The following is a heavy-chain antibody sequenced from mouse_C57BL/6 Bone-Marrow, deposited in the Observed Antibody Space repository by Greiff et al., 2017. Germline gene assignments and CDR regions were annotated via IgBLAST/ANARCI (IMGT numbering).Heavy chain of an antibody. D-gene: IGHD1-1*01. Sequence: QVQLQQPGAELVRPGSSVKLSCKASGYTFTSYWMHWVKQRPIQGLEWIGNIDPSDSETHYNQKFKDKATLTVDKSSSTAYMQLSSLTSEDSAVYYCARSPNYYGSSYRWYFDVWGTGTTVTVSS. V-gene: IGHV1-52*01. J-gene: IGHJ1*03. CDR1: GYTFTSYW. CDR2: IDPSDSET. CDR3: ARSPNYYGSSYRWYFDV.